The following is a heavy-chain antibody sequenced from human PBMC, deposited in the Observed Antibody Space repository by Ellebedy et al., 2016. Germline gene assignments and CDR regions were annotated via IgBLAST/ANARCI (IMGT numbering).Heavy chain of an antibody. Sequence: GSLRLXXAVYGGSFSGYYWGWIRQPPGKGLEWIGSIYYSGSTYYNPSLKSRVTISVDTSKNQFSLKLSSVTAADTAVYYCARVRDYYDSSGYYDWFDPWGQGTLVTVSS. CDR3: ARVRDYYDSSGYYDWFDP. V-gene: IGHV4-34*01. J-gene: IGHJ5*02. CDR2: IYYSGST. D-gene: IGHD3-22*01. CDR1: GGSFSGYY.